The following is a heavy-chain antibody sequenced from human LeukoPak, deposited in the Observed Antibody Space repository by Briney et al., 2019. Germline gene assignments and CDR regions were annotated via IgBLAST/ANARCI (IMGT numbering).Heavy chain of an antibody. Sequence: GGSLRLSCAASGFTFSSYGMHWARQAPGKGLEWVAFIRYDGSNKYYADSVKGRFTISRDNSRNTLYLQMNSLRAEDTAVYYCAKDLSVVAAAVDYWGQGTLVTVSS. J-gene: IGHJ4*02. CDR1: GFTFSSYG. CDR3: AKDLSVVAAAVDY. CDR2: IRYDGSNK. V-gene: IGHV3-30*02. D-gene: IGHD2-15*01.